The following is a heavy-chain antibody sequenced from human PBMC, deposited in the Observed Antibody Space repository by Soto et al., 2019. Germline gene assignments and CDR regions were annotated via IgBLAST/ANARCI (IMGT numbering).Heavy chain of an antibody. V-gene: IGHV3-48*01. CDR2: ISSSSSTI. CDR1: GFTFSSYW. D-gene: IGHD3-16*01. J-gene: IGHJ6*02. CDR3: ARDAFRVAHYGMAV. Sequence: GGSLRLSCAASGFTFSSYWMSWVRQAPRKGLEWVSYISSSSSTIYYADSVKGRFTISRDNAKNSLYLQMNSLRAEDTAVYYCARDAFRVAHYGMAVWGQGTTVTVSS.